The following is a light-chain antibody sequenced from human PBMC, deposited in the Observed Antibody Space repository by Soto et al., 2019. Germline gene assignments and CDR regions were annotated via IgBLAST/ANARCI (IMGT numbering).Light chain of an antibody. CDR1: RPNIGDYT. V-gene: IGLV1-44*01. CDR2: SND. J-gene: IGLJ2*01. CDR3: AAWDDSLNGVV. Sequence: QPVLTQPPSTSGTPGQRVTISCSGSRPNIGDYTVNWYQHLPGTAPKLLMYSNDQRPSGVPDRFSGSKSGTSASLAISGLQSEDEADYYCAAWDDSLNGVVFGGGTKVTVL.